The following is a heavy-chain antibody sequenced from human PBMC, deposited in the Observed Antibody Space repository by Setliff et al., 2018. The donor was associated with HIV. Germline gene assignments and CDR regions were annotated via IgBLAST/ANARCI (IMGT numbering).Heavy chain of an antibody. CDR3: AASVADYGKGGGMGY. J-gene: IGHJ4*02. D-gene: IGHD3-10*01. CDR2: IYHSGTT. Sequence: SETLSLTCAVSVGSISSTNWWTWVRQPPGEGLEWIGEIYHSGTTKYNPSLESRVIISIDKSKKHFSLRLSAVTAADTAVYYCAASVADYGKGGGMGYWGQGTLVTVSS. CDR1: VGSISSTNW. V-gene: IGHV4-4*02.